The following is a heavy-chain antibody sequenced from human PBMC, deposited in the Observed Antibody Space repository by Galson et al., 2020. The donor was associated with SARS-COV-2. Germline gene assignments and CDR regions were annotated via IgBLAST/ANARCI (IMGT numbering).Heavy chain of an antibody. Sequence: NSGGSLRLSCAASGFTFSSYSMNWVRQAPGKGLEWVSSISSSSSYIYYADSVKGRFTISRDNAKNSLYLQMNSLRAEDTAVYYCATQSLDKYYYYYGMDVGGQGTTVTVSS. CDR1: GFTFSSYS. CDR2: ISSSSSYI. D-gene: IGHD3-16*01. CDR3: ATQSLDKYYYYYGMDV. J-gene: IGHJ6*02. V-gene: IGHV3-21*01.